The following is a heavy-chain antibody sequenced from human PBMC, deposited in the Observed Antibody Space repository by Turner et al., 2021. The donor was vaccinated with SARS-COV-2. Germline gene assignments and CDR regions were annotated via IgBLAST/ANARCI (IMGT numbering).Heavy chain of an antibody. CDR1: GGSISIYY. D-gene: IGHD3-22*01. Sequence: QVQLPESGPGLVKPSETLSLTCTVSGGSISIYYWSWIRLPPGKGLEWIGYIYYSGSTNYNPSLKSRVTISVDTSKIQFSLKLSSVTAADTAVYYCASYYYDSSGYDYAFDYWGQGTLVTVSS. CDR2: IYYSGST. J-gene: IGHJ4*02. V-gene: IGHV4-59*01. CDR3: ASYYYDSSGYDYAFDY.